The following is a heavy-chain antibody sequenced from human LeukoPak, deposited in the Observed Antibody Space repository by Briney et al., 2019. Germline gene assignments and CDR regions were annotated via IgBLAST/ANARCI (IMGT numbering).Heavy chain of an antibody. V-gene: IGHV3-49*03. CDR3: TRDRGGYSGYAYRGYYYYMDV. D-gene: IGHD5-12*01. Sequence: PGGSLRLSCTASGFTFGDYAMSWFRQAPGKGLEWVGFIRSKAYGGTTEYAASVKGRFTISRDDSKSIAYLQMNSLKTEDTAVYHCTRDRGGYSGYAYRGYYYYMDVWGKGTTVTVSS. CDR2: IRSKAYGGTT. J-gene: IGHJ6*03. CDR1: GFTFGDYA.